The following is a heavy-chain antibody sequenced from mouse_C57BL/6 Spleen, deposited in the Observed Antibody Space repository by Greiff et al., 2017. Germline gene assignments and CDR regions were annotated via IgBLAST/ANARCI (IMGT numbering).Heavy chain of an antibody. D-gene: IGHD2-3*01. V-gene: IGHV5-16*01. CDR1: GFTFSDYY. Sequence: EVMLVESEGGLVQPGSSMKLSCTASGFTFSDYYMAWVRQVPEKGLEWVANINYDGSSTYYLDSLKSRFIISRDNAKNILYLQMSSLKSEDTATYYCAREGGYYYFDYWGQGTTLTVSS. CDR3: AREGGYYYFDY. CDR2: INYDGSST. J-gene: IGHJ2*01.